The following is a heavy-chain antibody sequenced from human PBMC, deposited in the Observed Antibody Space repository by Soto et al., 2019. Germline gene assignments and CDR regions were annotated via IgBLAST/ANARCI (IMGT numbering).Heavy chain of an antibody. CDR2: ISTDNGST. D-gene: IGHD3-9*01. V-gene: IGHV1-18*01. J-gene: IGHJ4*02. CDR1: GYTFSNFG. Sequence: QVQLVQSGGEVKKPGASVKVSCKASGYTFSNFGISWVRQAPGQGLEWMGWISTDNGSTTYAQNLQGRVTMTTDTTTSTAYMELRSLRSDDTAVYYCTRDAKYYDIMTGYFVNDYWGQGTLVTVSS. CDR3: TRDAKYYDIMTGYFVNDY.